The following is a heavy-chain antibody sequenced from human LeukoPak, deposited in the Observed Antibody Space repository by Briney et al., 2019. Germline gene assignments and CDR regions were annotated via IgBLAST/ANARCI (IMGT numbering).Heavy chain of an antibody. CDR3: AKDMRGDYFFDS. CDR1: GFTFDDYA. Sequence: PGGSLRLSCAASGFTFDDYAMHWVRQAPGKGLEWVSGISWNSGSIGYADSVKGRFTISRDNAKNSLYLQMNSLRAEDTALYFCAKDMRGDYFFDSWGQGTLVTVSS. CDR2: ISWNSGSI. D-gene: IGHD3-10*01. V-gene: IGHV3-9*01. J-gene: IGHJ4*02.